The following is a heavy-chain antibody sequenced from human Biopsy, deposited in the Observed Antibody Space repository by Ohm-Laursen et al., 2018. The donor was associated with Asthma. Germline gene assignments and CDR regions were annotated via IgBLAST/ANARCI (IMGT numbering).Heavy chain of an antibody. J-gene: IGHJ5*02. CDR1: GYTFSSYA. Sequence: SVKVSCKASGYTFSSYAISWVRQAPGQGLEWMGWISGYNGDTKFAQNVKGRLSLTTDTSTSTAYMELRSLTSDDTAVYYCVRDKVVVVPGSKGPTDWFDPWGQGTLVTVSS. CDR3: VRDKVVVVPGSKGPTDWFDP. V-gene: IGHV1-18*04. CDR2: ISGYNGDT. D-gene: IGHD2-15*01.